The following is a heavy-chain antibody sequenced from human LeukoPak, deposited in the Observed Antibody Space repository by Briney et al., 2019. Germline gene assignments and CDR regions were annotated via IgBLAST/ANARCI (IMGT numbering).Heavy chain of an antibody. V-gene: IGHV1-2*07. CDR1: GYTFIGYY. CDR2: INPKNGGA. Sequence: GASVKVSCKTSGYTFIGYYMHWVRQAPGQGPEWMGWINPKNGGANYAPSFQGRVTMTRDRSISTVYMELTRLTSDDTAVYYCARDGRTYCSGGSCYYNWFDPWGQGTLVTVSS. CDR3: ARDGRTYCSGGSCYYNWFDP. D-gene: IGHD2-15*01. J-gene: IGHJ5*02.